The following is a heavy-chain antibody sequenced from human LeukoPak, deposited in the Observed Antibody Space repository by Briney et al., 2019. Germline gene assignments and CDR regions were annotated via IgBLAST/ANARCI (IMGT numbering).Heavy chain of an antibody. V-gene: IGHV1-69*06. Sequence: SVKVSCKASGGTFSSYAISWVRQAPGQGLEWMGGIIPIFGTANYAQKFQGRVTITADKSTSTAYMELSSLRSEDTAVYYCARGSVRGNYGSGSYLQYEYNWFDPWGQGTLVTVSS. J-gene: IGHJ5*02. CDR2: IIPIFGTA. CDR1: GGTFSSYA. D-gene: IGHD3-10*01. CDR3: ARGSVRGNYGSGSYLQYEYNWFDP.